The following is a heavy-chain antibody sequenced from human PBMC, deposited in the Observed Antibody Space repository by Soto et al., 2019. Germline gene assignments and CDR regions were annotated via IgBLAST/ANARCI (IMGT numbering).Heavy chain of an antibody. V-gene: IGHV4-30-4*01. CDR1: GGSISSGDYY. CDR2: SYYSGST. Sequence: SETLSLSCTVSGGSISSGDYYWSWLRQPPGKGLEWIGYSYYSGSTYYNPALERRVTISVDTSKNQFSLKLSSVTAADTAVYYCARELLYCAHAFDIWGQGTMVTVSS. D-gene: IGHD2-21*01. CDR3: ARELLYCAHAFDI. J-gene: IGHJ3*02.